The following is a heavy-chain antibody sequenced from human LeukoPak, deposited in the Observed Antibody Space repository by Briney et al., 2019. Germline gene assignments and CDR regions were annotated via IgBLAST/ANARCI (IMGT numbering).Heavy chain of an antibody. CDR2: IFYSGST. CDR1: GGSISTSNYY. Sequence: SSETLSLTCTVSGGSISTSNYYWGWIRQPPGKGLEWIGNIFYSGSTYYNPSLKSRVTISVDTSKNRFSLKLSSVTAADTAVYYCARHKGEFPNWFDPWGQGTLVTVSS. D-gene: IGHD3-10*01. V-gene: IGHV4-39*01. J-gene: IGHJ5*02. CDR3: ARHKGEFPNWFDP.